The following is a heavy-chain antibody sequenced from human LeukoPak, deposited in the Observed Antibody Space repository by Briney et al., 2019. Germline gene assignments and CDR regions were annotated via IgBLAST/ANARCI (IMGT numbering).Heavy chain of an antibody. CDR1: GFTFSSYD. Sequence: LPGGSLRLSCAASGFTFSSYDMHWVRQATGKGLEWVSAIGTAGDTYYPGSVKGRFTISRENAKNSLYLQMNSLRAGDTAVYYCARGPGIAAAGIPPHFDYWGQGTLVTVSS. CDR2: IGTAGDT. J-gene: IGHJ4*02. D-gene: IGHD6-13*01. CDR3: ARGPGIAAAGIPPHFDY. V-gene: IGHV3-13*01.